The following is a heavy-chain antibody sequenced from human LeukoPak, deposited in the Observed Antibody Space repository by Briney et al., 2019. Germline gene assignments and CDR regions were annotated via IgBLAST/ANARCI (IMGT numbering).Heavy chain of an antibody. Sequence: GGSLRLSCAASGFTFSDYYMSWIRQAPGKGLEWVSYISSSGSTIYYADSVKGRFTISRDNAKNSLYLQMNSLRAEDTAVYYCAKVRYPHSSGWFHFDYWGQGLLVTVSS. J-gene: IGHJ4*02. CDR2: ISSSGSTI. D-gene: IGHD6-19*01. CDR1: GFTFSDYY. V-gene: IGHV3-11*01. CDR3: AKVRYPHSSGWFHFDY.